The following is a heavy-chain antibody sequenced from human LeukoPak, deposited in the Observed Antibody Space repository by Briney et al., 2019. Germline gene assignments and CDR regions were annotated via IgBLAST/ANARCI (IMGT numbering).Heavy chain of an antibody. CDR1: GGSISSSSYY. Sequence: SETLSLTCTVSGGSISSSSYYWGWIRQPPGKGLEWIGSIYYSGSTYYNPSLKSRVTISVDTSKNQFSLKLSSVTAADTAVYYCARVGQDGYYDFWSGYYYYYYMDVWGKGTTVTVSS. J-gene: IGHJ6*03. D-gene: IGHD3-3*01. CDR3: ARVGQDGYYDFWSGYYYYYYMDV. V-gene: IGHV4-39*01. CDR2: IYYSGST.